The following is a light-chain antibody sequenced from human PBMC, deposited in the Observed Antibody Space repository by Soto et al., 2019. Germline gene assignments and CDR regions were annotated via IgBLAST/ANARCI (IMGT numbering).Light chain of an antibody. J-gene: IGLJ3*02. CDR2: DVT. V-gene: IGLV2-11*01. Sequence: QYVLTQPRSVSGSPGQSVTISCTGTSSDVGTYVFVSWYQQLPVKAPKLIIYDVTKRPSGVPDRFSGSKTANTASLTISGLQAEDEADYYCCSYSGSHPWGFGGGTKLTVL. CDR3: CSYSGSHPWG. CDR1: SSDVGTYVF.